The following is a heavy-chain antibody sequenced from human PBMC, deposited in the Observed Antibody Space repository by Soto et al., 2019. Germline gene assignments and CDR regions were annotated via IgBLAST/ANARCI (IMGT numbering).Heavy chain of an antibody. J-gene: IGHJ4*02. V-gene: IGHV3-33*01. CDR2: IWYDGSNK. CDR1: GFTFSSYC. Sequence: PGGSLRLSCAASGFTFSSYCMHWVRQAPGKGLEWVAVIWYDGSNKYYADTVKGRFTISRDNSKNTLYLQMNSLRAEDTAVYYCARILVAPWYYFDYWGQGTLVTVSS. CDR3: ARILVAPWYYFDY. D-gene: IGHD5-12*01.